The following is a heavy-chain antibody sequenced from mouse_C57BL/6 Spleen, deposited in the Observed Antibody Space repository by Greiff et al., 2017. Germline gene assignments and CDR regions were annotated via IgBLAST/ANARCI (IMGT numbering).Heavy chain of an antibody. D-gene: IGHD4-1*01. V-gene: IGHV1-85*01. CDR2: IYPRDGST. Sequence: VKLVESGPELVKPGASVKLSCKASGYTFTSYDINWVKQRPGQGLEWIGWIYPRDGSTKYNEKFKGKATLTVDTSSSTAYMELHSLTSEDSAVYFCAREEELGGVAYWGQGTLVTVSA. CDR1: GYTFTSYD. J-gene: IGHJ3*01. CDR3: AREEELGGVAY.